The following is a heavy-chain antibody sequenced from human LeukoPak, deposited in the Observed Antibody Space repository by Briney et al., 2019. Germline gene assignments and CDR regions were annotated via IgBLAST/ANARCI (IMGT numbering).Heavy chain of an antibody. Sequence: PSETLSLTCTVSGGSMTTHHWNWIRQTPGKGLEWIGYVFDSGRTKENPSLKSRVTPSADTSKNQLSLRLSSVTAADTAVYYCTTIKRGNIFGYFDFWGQGILVTVSS. J-gene: IGHJ4*02. V-gene: IGHV4-59*11. D-gene: IGHD5-18*01. CDR2: VFDSGRT. CDR3: TTIKRGNIFGYFDF. CDR1: GGSMTTHH.